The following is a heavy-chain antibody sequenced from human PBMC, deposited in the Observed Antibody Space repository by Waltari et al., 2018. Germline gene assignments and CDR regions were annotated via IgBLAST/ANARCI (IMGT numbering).Heavy chain of an antibody. J-gene: IGHJ4*02. Sequence: VQLLESGGGLVQSGGSLRLSCAASGFPFRRYAMTWLRQAPGKGVEWVSVISGSGGSTDYADSVKGRFTISRDNSKNTLYLQMNNLRVEDTAVYYCASSLYGDYTQIWGRVFDYWGQGTLVTVSS. CDR3: ASSLYGDYTQIWGRVFDY. CDR2: ISGSGGST. V-gene: IGHV3-23*01. CDR1: GFPFRRYA. D-gene: IGHD4-17*01.